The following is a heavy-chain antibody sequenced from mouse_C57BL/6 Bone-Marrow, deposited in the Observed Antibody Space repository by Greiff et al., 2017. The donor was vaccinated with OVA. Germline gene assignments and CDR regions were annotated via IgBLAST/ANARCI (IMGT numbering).Heavy chain of an antibody. CDR1: GYTFTSYW. Sequence: QVQLKQPGAELVKPGASVKLSCKASGYTFTSYWMQWVKQRPGQGLEWIGEIDPSDSYTNYNQKFKGKATLTVDTSSSTDYMQLSSLTSEDSAVYYCARGETGTVAYWGQGTLVTVSA. J-gene: IGHJ3*01. V-gene: IGHV1-50*01. CDR2: IDPSDSYT. CDR3: ARGETGTVAY. D-gene: IGHD4-1*01.